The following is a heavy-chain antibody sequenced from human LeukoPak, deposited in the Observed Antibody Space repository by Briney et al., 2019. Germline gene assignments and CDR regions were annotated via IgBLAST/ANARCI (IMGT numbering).Heavy chain of an antibody. J-gene: IGHJ4*02. CDR3: ASKLGYCSGGSCYSPDY. CDR1: GFTFSSYW. CDR2: IKQDGSEK. Sequence: GGSLRLSCAASGFTFSSYWMSWVRQAPGKGLEWVANIKQDGSEKYYMDSVKGRFTISRDNAKNSLYLQMNSLRAEDTAVYYCASKLGYCSGGSCYSPDYWGQGTLVTVSS. D-gene: IGHD2-15*01. V-gene: IGHV3-7*01.